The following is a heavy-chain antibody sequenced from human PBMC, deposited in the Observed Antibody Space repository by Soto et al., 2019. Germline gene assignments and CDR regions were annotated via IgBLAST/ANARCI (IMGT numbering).Heavy chain of an antibody. CDR1: GYTFTSYA. V-gene: IGHV1-3*01. J-gene: IGHJ4*02. CDR2: INAGNGNT. Sequence: AASVKVSCKASGYTFTSYAMHWVRQAPGQRLEWMGWINAGNGNTKYSQKFQGRVTITRDTSASTAYMELSSLRAEDTAVYYCTKLPQYDILTGYLNYFDYWGQGTLVTVSS. D-gene: IGHD3-9*01. CDR3: TKLPQYDILTGYLNYFDY.